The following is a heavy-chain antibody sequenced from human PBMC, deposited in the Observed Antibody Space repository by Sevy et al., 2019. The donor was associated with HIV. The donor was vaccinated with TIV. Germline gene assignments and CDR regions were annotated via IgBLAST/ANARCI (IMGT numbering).Heavy chain of an antibody. D-gene: IGHD3-10*01. CDR2: ISAYNGNT. J-gene: IGHJ4*02. CDR3: ARAEALWFGESDY. V-gene: IGHV1-18*01. CDR1: GYSFTSRG. Sequence: ASVKVSCKASGYSFTSRGIDWVRQAPGQGLEWLGWISAYNGNTKYGQRLQDRVTMTTDTSASTAYMEWRSLRSDDTAVYYCARAEALWFGESDYWGQGTLVTVSS.